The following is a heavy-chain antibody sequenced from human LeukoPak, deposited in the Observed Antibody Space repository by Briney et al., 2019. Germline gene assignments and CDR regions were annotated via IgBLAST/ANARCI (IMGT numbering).Heavy chain of an antibody. V-gene: IGHV4-34*01. CDR3: ARWSSNYYDTSGRRFDP. CDR2: INHSGST. CDR1: GGSLSDYY. Sequence: PSETLSLTCAVYGGSLSDYYWSWIRQPPGKGLEWIGEINHSGSTNCNPSLKSRVTISVDTSKNQFSLKLSSVTAADTAVYYCARWSSNYYDTSGRRFDPWGQGTLVTVSS. J-gene: IGHJ5*02. D-gene: IGHD3-22*01.